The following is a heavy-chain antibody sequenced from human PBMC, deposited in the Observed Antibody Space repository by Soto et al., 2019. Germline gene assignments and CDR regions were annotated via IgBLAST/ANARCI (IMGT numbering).Heavy chain of an antibody. V-gene: IGHV1-8*01. Sequence: QVQLVQSGAEVKKPGASVKVSCKASGYTFTSYDITWVRQATGQGLEWMGWMNPNSGNTGYAQQFQGRVTMTRNISRSTAYMELSSLRSEDTAVYYCSREKLAYFDYWGQRNLVTVSS. CDR2: MNPNSGNT. CDR3: SREKLAYFDY. J-gene: IGHJ4*02. CDR1: GYTFTSYD.